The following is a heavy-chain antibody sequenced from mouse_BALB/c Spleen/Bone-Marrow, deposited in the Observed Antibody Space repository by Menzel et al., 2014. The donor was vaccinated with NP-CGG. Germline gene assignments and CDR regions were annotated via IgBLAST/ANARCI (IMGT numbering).Heavy chain of an antibody. Sequence: DLVKPGASVKLSRKASGYTFTNFWINWIKQRPGQGLEWIGRIAPGTGTTYYNEMFKGKATLTVDTSSSTAYIQLSSLSYEDSAVYFCARYDYVMDYWGQGTSVTVSS. CDR3: ARYDYVMDY. D-gene: IGHD2-3*01. V-gene: IGHV1S41*01. J-gene: IGHJ4*01. CDR1: GYTFTNFW. CDR2: IAPGTGTT.